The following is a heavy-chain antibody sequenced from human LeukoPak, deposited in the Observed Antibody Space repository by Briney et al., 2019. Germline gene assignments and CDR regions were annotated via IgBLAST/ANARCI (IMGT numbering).Heavy chain of an antibody. J-gene: IGHJ4*02. CDR2: ISGSGGDT. CDR1: GFTFSNFL. CDR3: ARLAGATGY. Sequence: GGSLRLSCAASGFTFSNFLMTWVRQAPGKGPEWVSAISGSGGDTYYADSVKGRFTISRDNSKNTLYLQMNSLRAEDTAVYYCARLAGATGYWGQGTLVTVSS. V-gene: IGHV3-23*01. D-gene: IGHD1-26*01.